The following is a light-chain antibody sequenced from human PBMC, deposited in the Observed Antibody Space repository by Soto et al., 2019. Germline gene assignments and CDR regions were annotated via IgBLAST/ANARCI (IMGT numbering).Light chain of an antibody. CDR1: SGDVGGYDL. J-gene: IGLJ2*01. V-gene: IGLV2-23*01. CDR2: EDT. Sequence: QSALTQPASVSGSPGQSITISCTGTSGDVGGYDLVSWYQQHPGKAPKLMIYEDTKRPSGVSNRFSGSKSANTASLTVSGLQAEDEADYYCCSYAGSNTAVFGGGTKVTVL. CDR3: CSYAGSNTAV.